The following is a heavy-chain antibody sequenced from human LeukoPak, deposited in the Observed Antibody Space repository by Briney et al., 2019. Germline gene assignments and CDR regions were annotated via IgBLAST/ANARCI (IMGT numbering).Heavy chain of an antibody. Sequence: GGSLRLSCAASGFTFSNYAMSWVRQAPGKGLEWVSAISGSGGSTYYADSVKGRFTISRDNSKNTLFLQMNSLRAEDTAVYYCAKALNLRKPPSFDYWGQGTLVTVSS. CDR1: GFTFSNYA. J-gene: IGHJ4*02. CDR2: ISGSGGST. D-gene: IGHD4-17*01. CDR3: AKALNLRKPPSFDY. V-gene: IGHV3-23*01.